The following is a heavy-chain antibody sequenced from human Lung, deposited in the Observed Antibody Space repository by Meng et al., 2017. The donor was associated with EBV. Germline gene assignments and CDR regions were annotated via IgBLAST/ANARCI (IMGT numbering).Heavy chain of an antibody. Sequence: VQLQESGPGLVQPSATLFHTGTVSGGSISITNWWSWVRQPPGKGLEWIGEINYTGSTNYNPSLKSRITISVDKSKNQLSVKLTSVTAADTAVYYCASLAVAGDRFDYWGQGTLVTVSS. D-gene: IGHD6-19*01. CDR1: GGSISITNW. CDR2: INYTGST. CDR3: ASLAVAGDRFDY. V-gene: IGHV4-4*02. J-gene: IGHJ4*02.